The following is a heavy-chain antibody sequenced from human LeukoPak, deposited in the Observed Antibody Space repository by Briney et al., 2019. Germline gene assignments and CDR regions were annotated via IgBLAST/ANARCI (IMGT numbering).Heavy chain of an antibody. CDR1: GFTFTSSA. J-gene: IGHJ4*02. Sequence: VASVKVSCKASGFTFTSSAVQWVRQARGQRLEWIGWIVVGSGNTNYAQKFQERVTITRDMSTSTAYMELSSLRSEDTAVYYCAADPWAVRSSSIATPDYWGQGTLVTVSS. D-gene: IGHD6-6*01. V-gene: IGHV1-58*01. CDR2: IVVGSGNT. CDR3: AADPWAVRSSSIATPDY.